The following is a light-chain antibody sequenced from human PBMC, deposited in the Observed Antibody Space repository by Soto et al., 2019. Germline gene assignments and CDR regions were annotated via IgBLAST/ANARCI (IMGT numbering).Light chain of an antibody. V-gene: IGKV3-15*01. CDR3: QQYNSWPIT. Sequence: EIVLTQSPGTLSLSPGARATLSCRASHSVSSNYLAWYQQKPGQAPRLLIYGASARATGIPARFSGSGSGTEFTLTISSLQSEDFAVYYCQQYNSWPITFGQGTRLEIK. J-gene: IGKJ5*01. CDR1: HSVSSN. CDR2: GAS.